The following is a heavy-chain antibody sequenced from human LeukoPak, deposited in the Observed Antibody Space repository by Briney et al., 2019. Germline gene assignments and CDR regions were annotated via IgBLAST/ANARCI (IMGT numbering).Heavy chain of an antibody. Sequence: ASVKVSCKTSGYTFSGYAFSWVRQAPGQGLEWMGWISAYNGNTNYAQKFQGRVTMTTDTSTSTAYMELRSLRSDDTAVYYCASLLREMATIIDAWGQGTLVTVSS. V-gene: IGHV1-18*01. D-gene: IGHD5-24*01. CDR2: ISAYNGNT. CDR1: GYTFSGYA. J-gene: IGHJ5*02. CDR3: ASLLREMATIIDA.